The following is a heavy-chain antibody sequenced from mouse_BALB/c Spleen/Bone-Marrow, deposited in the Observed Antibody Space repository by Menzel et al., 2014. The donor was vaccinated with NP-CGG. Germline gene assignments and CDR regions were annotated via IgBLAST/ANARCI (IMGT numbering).Heavy chain of an antibody. D-gene: IGHD2-4*01. CDR1: GYSFTRYW. J-gene: IGHJ3*01. CDR3: TRSYYDYGGFPY. CDR2: IYPGNSDT. V-gene: IGHV1-5*01. Sequence: EVQLVESGTVLARPGASVKVSCKASGYSFTRYWMHWVKQRPGQGLEWIGVIYPGNSDTIYNQKFKGKAKLTAVTSASTAYMELSSLTNEDSAVYYCTRSYYDYGGFPYWGQGTLVTVSA.